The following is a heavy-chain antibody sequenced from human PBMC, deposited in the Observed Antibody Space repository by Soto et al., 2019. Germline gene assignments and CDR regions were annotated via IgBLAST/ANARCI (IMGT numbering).Heavy chain of an antibody. CDR3: ARGAVVVLAATPESPGLHDY. Sequence: SETLSLTCAVYGGSFSGYYWSWIRHPLGKGLEWIGEINHSGSTNYNPSLKSRVTISVDTSKNQFSLKLSSVTAADTAVYYCARGAVVVLAATPESPGLHDYCGQGTLVTGSS. D-gene: IGHD2-15*01. V-gene: IGHV4-34*01. J-gene: IGHJ4*02. CDR1: GGSFSGYY. CDR2: INHSGST.